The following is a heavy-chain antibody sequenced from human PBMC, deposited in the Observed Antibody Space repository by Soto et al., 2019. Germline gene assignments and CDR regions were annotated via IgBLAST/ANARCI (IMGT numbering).Heavy chain of an antibody. CDR1: GGSISSYY. V-gene: IGHV4-59*01. J-gene: IGHJ6*02. D-gene: IGHD3-22*01. Sequence: SETLSLTCTVSGGSISSYYWGGIRQPPGKGLEGIGYIYYSGSTNYNPSLKSRVTISVDTSKNQFSLKLSSVTAADTAVYYCARGQDSSGYGYYYGMDVWGQGTTVTVSS. CDR3: ARGQDSSGYGYYYGMDV. CDR2: IYYSGST.